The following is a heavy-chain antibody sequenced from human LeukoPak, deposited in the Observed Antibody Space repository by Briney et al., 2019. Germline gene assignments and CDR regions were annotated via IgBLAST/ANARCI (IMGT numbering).Heavy chain of an antibody. D-gene: IGHD5-24*01. V-gene: IGHV3-11*04. CDR2: ISSSGSTI. CDR3: ASIYATDGYPRGPDY. J-gene: IGHJ4*02. Sequence: KPGGSLRLSCAASGFTLSDYYMSWIRQTPGKGLEWVSYISSSGSTIYYADSVKGRFTVSRDNAEKSLSLEMSSLRPEDTAVYYCASIYATDGYPRGPDYWSQATLVTVSS. CDR1: GFTLSDYY.